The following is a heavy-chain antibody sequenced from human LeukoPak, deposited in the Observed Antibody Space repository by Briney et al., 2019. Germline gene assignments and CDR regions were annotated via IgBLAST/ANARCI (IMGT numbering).Heavy chain of an antibody. J-gene: IGHJ3*02. CDR2: IYYRGDT. Sequence: SETLSLTCSVSGGSMSGYYWSWIRQPPGQGLEWIGFIYYRGDTKYNPSLKSRVTILVDTSKNQFSLKLSSVTAADTAVYYCARDFESYDILTGYYNVNAFDIWGQGTMVTVSS. CDR3: ARDFESYDILTGYYNVNAFDI. CDR1: GGSMSGYY. D-gene: IGHD3-9*01. V-gene: IGHV4-59*12.